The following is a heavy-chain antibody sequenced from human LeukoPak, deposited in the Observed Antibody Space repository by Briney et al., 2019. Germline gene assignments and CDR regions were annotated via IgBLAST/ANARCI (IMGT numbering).Heavy chain of an antibody. V-gene: IGHV3-21*01. D-gene: IGHD2-15*01. J-gene: IGHJ4*02. Sequence: GGSLRLSCAASGFTFSSYSMNWVRQAPGKGLEWVSSISSSSSYIYYADSVKGRFTISRDNAKNSLYLQMNSLRAEDTAEYYCARRYCSGGSCYYFDYWGQGTLVTVSS. CDR1: GFTFSSYS. CDR2: ISSSSSYI. CDR3: ARRYCSGGSCYYFDY.